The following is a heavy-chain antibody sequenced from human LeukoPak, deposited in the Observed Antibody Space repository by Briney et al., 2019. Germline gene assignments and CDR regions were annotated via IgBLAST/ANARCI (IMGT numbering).Heavy chain of an antibody. V-gene: IGHV4-30-4*07. CDR1: GGSISSGGYS. D-gene: IGHD1-26*01. CDR3: TREVRSAWASFDP. CDR2: IYYSGST. J-gene: IGHJ5*02. Sequence: SETLSLTCAVSGGSISSGGYSWSWIRQPPGKGLEWIGYIYYSGSTYYNPSLKSRVTISVDTSKNQFSLKLSSVTAADTAVYYCTREVRSAWASFDPWGQGTLVIVSS.